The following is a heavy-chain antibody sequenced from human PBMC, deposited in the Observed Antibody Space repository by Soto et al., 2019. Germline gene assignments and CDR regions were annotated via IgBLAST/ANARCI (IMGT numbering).Heavy chain of an antibody. CDR2: IIPIFGTA. Sequence: QVQLVQSGAEVKKPGSSVKVSCKASGGTFSSYAISWVRQAPGQGLEWMGGIIPIFGTANYAQKFQGRVTITADESTSTADMELSSLRSEDTAVYYCARTRYYYDSSGYYLEVGDYWCRGTMVTVSS. D-gene: IGHD3-22*01. J-gene: IGHJ4*02. CDR3: ARTRYYYDSSGYYLEVGDY. CDR1: GGTFSSYA. V-gene: IGHV1-69*12.